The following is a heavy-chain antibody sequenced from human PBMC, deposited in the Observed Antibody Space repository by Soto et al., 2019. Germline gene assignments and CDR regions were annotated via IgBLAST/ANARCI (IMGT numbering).Heavy chain of an antibody. J-gene: IGHJ3*02. V-gene: IGHV1-69*01. CDR1: GGTFSSYA. D-gene: IGHD3-10*01. Sequence: QVQLVQSGAEVKKPGSSVKVSCKASGGTFSSYAISWVRQAPGQGLEWMGGFIPIFGTANYAQKFQGSVAITADESTSTAYTGVNSLRSEDTAVYYCARSMVRGVSWAFDIWGQGTMVTVSS. CDR3: ARSMVRGVSWAFDI. CDR2: FIPIFGTA.